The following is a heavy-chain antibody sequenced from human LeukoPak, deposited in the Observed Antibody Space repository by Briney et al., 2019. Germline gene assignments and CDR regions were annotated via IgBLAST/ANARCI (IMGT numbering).Heavy chain of an antibody. V-gene: IGHV4-34*08. CDR1: GGTFSGYY. CDR3: AGLSSSISWFDY. J-gene: IGHJ4*02. CDR2: INHSGST. D-gene: IGHD6-6*01. Sequence: SETLSLTCAVYGGTFSGYYWSWIRQPPGKGLEWIGEINHSGSTNYNPSLKSRVTISVDTSKNQFSLKLSSVTAADTAVYYCAGLSSSISWFDYWGQGTLVTVSS.